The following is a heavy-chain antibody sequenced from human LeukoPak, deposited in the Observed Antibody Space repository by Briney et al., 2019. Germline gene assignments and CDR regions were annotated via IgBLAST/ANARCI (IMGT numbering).Heavy chain of an antibody. CDR2: ISSSSSTI. D-gene: IGHD2-8*01. Sequence: GGSLRLSCAASGFTFSSYSMNWVRQAPGKGLEWVSYISSSSSTIYYADSVKGRFTISRDNAKNSLYLQMNSLRAEDTAVYYCARGVGRGMLQYWGQGTLVTVSS. CDR1: GFTFSSYS. CDR3: ARGVGRGMLQY. V-gene: IGHV3-48*01. J-gene: IGHJ4*02.